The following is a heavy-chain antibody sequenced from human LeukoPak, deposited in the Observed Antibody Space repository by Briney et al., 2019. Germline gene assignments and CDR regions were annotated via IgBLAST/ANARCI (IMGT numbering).Heavy chain of an antibody. V-gene: IGHV4-4*07. D-gene: IGHD6-25*01. CDR3: ARDRLRLLPAFDI. CDR1: GGSISSYY. J-gene: IGHJ3*02. CDR2: IYFSGNT. Sequence: SETLSLTCTVSGGSISSYYWSWIRQPAGKGLEWIGSIYFSGNTYYMPSLKSRVTMSVDTAKNQFSLRLSSVTAADTAVYYCARDRLRLLPAFDIWGQGTVVSVSS.